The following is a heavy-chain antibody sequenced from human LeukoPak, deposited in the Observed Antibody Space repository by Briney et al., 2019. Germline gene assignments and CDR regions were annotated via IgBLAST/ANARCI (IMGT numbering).Heavy chain of an antibody. D-gene: IGHD1-1*01. V-gene: IGHV4-61*02. CDR3: ASETAGTLDY. Sequence: PSQTLSLTCTVSGGSISSGSYYWSWIRQPAGKGLEWIGRIYTSGSTNYNPSLKSRVTISVDTSKNQFSLKLSSVTAADTAVYYCASETAGTLDYWGQGTLVTVSS. CDR2: IYTSGST. CDR1: GGSISSGSYY. J-gene: IGHJ4*02.